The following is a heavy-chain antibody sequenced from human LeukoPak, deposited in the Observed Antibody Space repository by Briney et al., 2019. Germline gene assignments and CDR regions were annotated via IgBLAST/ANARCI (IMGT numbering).Heavy chain of an antibody. CDR2: INSDGSST. D-gene: IGHD3-10*01. CDR3: ARDRGYYGSGSYYNPRWFDP. CDR1: GFTFSSYW. Sequence: GGSLRLSCAASGFTFSSYWMHWVRHAPGKGLVWVSRINSDGSSTSYADSVKGRFTISRDNAKNTLYLQMNSLRAEDTAVYYCARDRGYYGSGSYYNPRWFDPWGQGTLVTVSS. V-gene: IGHV3-74*01. J-gene: IGHJ5*02.